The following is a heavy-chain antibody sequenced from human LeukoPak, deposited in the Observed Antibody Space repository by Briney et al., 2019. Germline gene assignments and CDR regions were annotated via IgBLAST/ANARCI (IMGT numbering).Heavy chain of an antibody. CDR2: IYHSGST. Sequence: SGTLSLTCAVSGGSISSSNWWSWVRQPPGKGLEWIGEIYHSGSTNYNPSLKSRVTISVDTSKNQFSLKLSSVTAADTAVYYCASRAYCSSTSCLQGSNWFDPWGQGTLVTVSS. CDR1: GGSISSSNW. V-gene: IGHV4-4*02. J-gene: IGHJ5*02. CDR3: ASRAYCSSTSCLQGSNWFDP. D-gene: IGHD2-2*01.